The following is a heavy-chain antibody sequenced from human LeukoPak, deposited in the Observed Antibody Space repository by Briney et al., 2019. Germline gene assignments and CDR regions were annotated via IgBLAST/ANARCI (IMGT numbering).Heavy chain of an antibody. V-gene: IGHV1-2*02. J-gene: IGHJ4*02. CDR2: INPNSGDT. D-gene: IGHD2-21*02. Sequence: ASVKVSCNASGYIFTGYYMYWVRQSPGQGLEWMGWINPNSGDTNYAQKFHGRVTMTRDTSITTVYMELSGLRSDDTAVYYCVRYPGGDYPTDYWGQGTLVTVSS. CDR3: VRYPGGDYPTDY. CDR1: GYIFTGYY.